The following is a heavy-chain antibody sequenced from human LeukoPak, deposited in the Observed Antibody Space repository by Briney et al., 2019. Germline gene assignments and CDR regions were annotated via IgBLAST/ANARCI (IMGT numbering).Heavy chain of an antibody. D-gene: IGHD6-19*01. CDR2: IYHSGST. V-gene: IGHV4-59*01. J-gene: IGHJ4*02. Sequence: SETLSLTCTVSGVSITSYFWSWIRQPPGRGLEWIGYIYHSGSTNSNLSLKSRVSISLDTSKNQFSLKLSSVTAADTAVYYCARGRVPGAWGQGTLVTVSS. CDR3: ARGRVPGA. CDR1: GVSITSYF.